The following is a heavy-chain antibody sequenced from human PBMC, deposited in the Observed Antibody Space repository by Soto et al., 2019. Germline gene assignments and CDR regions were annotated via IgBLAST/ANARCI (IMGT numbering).Heavy chain of an antibody. CDR3: ARSLSASSGWFDP. CDR2: IYKTGTS. V-gene: IGHV4-30-4*01. J-gene: IGHJ5*02. D-gene: IGHD6-6*01. CDR1: GDCINSGDYY. Sequence: QVHLEESGPGLVKASQTLTLTCTVSGDCINSGDYYWTWIRQSPGKGLEWLAYIYKTGTSYYNPSLRSRLFISIDMSTNRFSLQVTSVTGADTAFYYCARSLSASSGWFDPWGQGTLVTVSS.